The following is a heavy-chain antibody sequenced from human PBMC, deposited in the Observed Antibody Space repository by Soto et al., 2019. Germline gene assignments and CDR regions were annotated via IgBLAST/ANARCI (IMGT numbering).Heavy chain of an antibody. CDR1: GFTFDDYA. Sequence: GGSLRLSCAASGFTFDDYAMHWVRQAPGKDLEWVSGISWNSGSIGYADSVKGRFTISRDNAKNSLYLQMNSLRAEDTALYYCAKEDSSSSNFDYWGQGTLVTVS. CDR2: ISWNSGSI. D-gene: IGHD6-13*01. CDR3: AKEDSSSSNFDY. V-gene: IGHV3-9*01. J-gene: IGHJ4*02.